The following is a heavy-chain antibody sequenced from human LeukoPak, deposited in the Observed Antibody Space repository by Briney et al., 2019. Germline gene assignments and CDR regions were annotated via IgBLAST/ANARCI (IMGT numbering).Heavy chain of an antibody. Sequence: PWGPLRLSCAASGFTFSSYDMHWIRHATGKGLEWVSAIGTAGDTYYPGSVKGRFTISRENAKNSLYLQMNSLRAGDTAVYYCARDRIAAAGGAFDIWGQETMVSVSS. V-gene: IGHV3-13*04. CDR1: GFTFSSYD. CDR2: IGTAGDT. CDR3: ARDRIAAAGGAFDI. J-gene: IGHJ3*02. D-gene: IGHD6-13*01.